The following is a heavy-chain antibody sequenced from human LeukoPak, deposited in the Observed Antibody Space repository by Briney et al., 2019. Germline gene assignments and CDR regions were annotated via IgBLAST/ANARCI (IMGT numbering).Heavy chain of an antibody. J-gene: IGHJ1*01. CDR3: ARGYSSSSPQRYFQH. CDR2: INPNSGDT. CDR1: GYTFTGYY. Sequence: ASVKVSCKASGYTFTGYYMHWVQQAPGQGLEWMGRINPNSGDTNYAQKFQGRVTMPRDTSISTAYMELSRLRSDDTAVYYCARGYSSSSPQRYFQHWGQGTLVTVSS. D-gene: IGHD6-6*01. V-gene: IGHV1-2*06.